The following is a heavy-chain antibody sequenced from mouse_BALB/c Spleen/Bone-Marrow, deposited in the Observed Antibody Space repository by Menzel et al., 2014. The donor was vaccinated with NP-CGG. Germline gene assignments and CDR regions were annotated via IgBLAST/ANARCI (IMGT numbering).Heavy chain of an antibody. J-gene: IGHJ4*01. D-gene: IGHD2-3*01. Sequence: EVHLVESGGALVQPGGSLRLSCAASGFTFSSYGMSWVRPTPDKRLELVATINSNGGSTYYPDSVKGRFTISRDNAKNTLYLQMSSLKSEDTAMYYCARDGYYVFYAMDYWGQGTSVTVSS. CDR2: INSNGGST. CDR3: ARDGYYVFYAMDY. V-gene: IGHV5-6-3*01. CDR1: GFTFSSYG.